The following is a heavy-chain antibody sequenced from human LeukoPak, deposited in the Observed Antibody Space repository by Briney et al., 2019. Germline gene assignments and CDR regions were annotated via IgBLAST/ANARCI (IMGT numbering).Heavy chain of an antibody. J-gene: IGHJ4*02. Sequence: GGSLRLSCAASGFTFSNAWMSWVRQAPGKGLEWVGRIKSKTDGGTTDYAAPVKGRFTISRDDSKNTLYLQMNSLKTEDTAVYYWTTATYGDYSGYLGQGNLVTVSS. V-gene: IGHV3-15*01. CDR1: GFTFSNAW. CDR3: TTATYGDYSGY. D-gene: IGHD4-17*01. CDR2: IKSKTDGGTT.